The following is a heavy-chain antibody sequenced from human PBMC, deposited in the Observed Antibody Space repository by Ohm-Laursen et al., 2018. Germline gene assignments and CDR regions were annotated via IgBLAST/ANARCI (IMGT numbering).Heavy chain of an antibody. J-gene: IGHJ4*02. CDR1: GFTFSSYG. CDR3: ARAKYYDSSDYLY. D-gene: IGHD3-22*01. V-gene: IGHV3-33*01. CDR2: IWYDGSNK. Sequence: SLRLSCAASGFTFSSYGMHWVRQAPGKGLEWVAVIWYDGSNKYYADSVKGRFTISRDNSKNTLYLQMNSLRAEDTAVYYCARAKYYDSSDYLYWGQGTLVTVSS.